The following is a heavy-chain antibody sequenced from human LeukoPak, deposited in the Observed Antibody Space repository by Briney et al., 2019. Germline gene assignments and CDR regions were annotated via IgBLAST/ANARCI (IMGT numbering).Heavy chain of an antibody. CDR1: GYSFTSYW. CDR3: ARLPTTVTTLTNFHYYYVDV. CDR2: IYPGDSDT. Sequence: GESLKISCKGSGYSFTSYWIGWVRQMPGKGLEWMGIIYPGDSDTRYSPSFQGQVTISADKSISTAYLQWSSLKASNTAIYYCARLPTTVTTLTNFHYYYVDVWGKGTTVTVSS. D-gene: IGHD4-11*01. V-gene: IGHV5-51*01. J-gene: IGHJ6*03.